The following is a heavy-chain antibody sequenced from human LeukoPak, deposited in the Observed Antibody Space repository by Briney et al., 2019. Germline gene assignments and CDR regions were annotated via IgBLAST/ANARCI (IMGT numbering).Heavy chain of an antibody. CDR2: IDGGGRT. CDR3: AGGSGAFDV. Sequence: GGSLRLSCAASGFTLSSNYMSWVRQAPGKGLEWLSVIDGGGRTYYADSGKGRFSISRDSFENTLYLQMNSLRADDTALYYCAGGSGAFDVWGQGTLVTISS. V-gene: IGHV3-53*01. J-gene: IGHJ3*01. D-gene: IGHD3-16*01. CDR1: GFTLSSNY.